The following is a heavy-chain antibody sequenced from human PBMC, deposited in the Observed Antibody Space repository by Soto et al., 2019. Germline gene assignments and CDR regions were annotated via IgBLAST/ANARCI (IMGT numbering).Heavy chain of an antibody. CDR1: GFTFDDYA. D-gene: IGHD5-18*01. CDR3: AKAVGSYGNFDY. CDR2: ISWNSGSI. Sequence: EVQLVESGGGLVQPGRSLRLSCAASGFTFDDYAMHWVRQAPGKGLEWVSRISWNSGSIGYADSVKGRFIISRDNXXXXXXLQXXXXXAXXTXXXYCAKAVGSYGNFDYWGQGTLVTVSS. J-gene: IGHJ4*02. V-gene: IGHV3-9*01.